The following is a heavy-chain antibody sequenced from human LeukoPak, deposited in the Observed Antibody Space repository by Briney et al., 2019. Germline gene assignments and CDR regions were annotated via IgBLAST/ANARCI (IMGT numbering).Heavy chain of an antibody. J-gene: IGHJ4*02. CDR1: GGSFSGYY. CDR2: INHSGST. D-gene: IGHD5-24*01. Sequence: PSETLSLTCAVYGGSFSGYYWSWIRQPPGKGLEWIGEINHSGSTNYNPSLKSRVTIPVDTSKNQFSLKLSSVTAADTAVYYCARGPPEDGYNWGLDYWGQGTLVTVSS. V-gene: IGHV4-34*01. CDR3: ARGPPEDGYNWGLDY.